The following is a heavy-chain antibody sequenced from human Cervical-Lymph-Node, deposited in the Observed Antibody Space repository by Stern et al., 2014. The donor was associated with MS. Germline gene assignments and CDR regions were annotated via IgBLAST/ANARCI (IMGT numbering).Heavy chain of an antibody. CDR2: INPSAGGT. CDR1: GYTFTSYY. J-gene: IGHJ4*02. V-gene: IGHV1-46*03. Sequence: QVQLVQSGAEVKKPGASVKVSCKASGYTFTSYYIHWVRQAPGQGLEWMGRINPSAGGTNYAQKFQGRVTMTRDTSTSTVYIDLSSLRSEDTAVYYCAREMATNLYYFDYWGQGTLVTVSS. CDR3: AREMATNLYYFDY. D-gene: IGHD5-24*01.